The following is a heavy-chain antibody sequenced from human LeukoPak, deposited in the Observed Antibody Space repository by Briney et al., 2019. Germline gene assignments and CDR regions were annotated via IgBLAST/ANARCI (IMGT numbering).Heavy chain of an antibody. J-gene: IGHJ4*02. D-gene: IGHD1-26*01. CDR1: GYTFTSYY. V-gene: IGHV1-46*01. CDR3: ARDPSSALYSGSYGGVFDY. CDR2: INPSGGST. Sequence: ASVKVSCKASGYTFTSYYMHWVRQAPGQGLEWMEIINPSGGSTSYAQKFQGRVTMTRDTSTSTVYMELSSLRSEDTAVYYCARDPSSALYSGSYGGVFDYWGQGTLVTVSS.